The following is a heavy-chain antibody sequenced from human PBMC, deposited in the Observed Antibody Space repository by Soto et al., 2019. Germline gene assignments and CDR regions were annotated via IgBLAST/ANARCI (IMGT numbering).Heavy chain of an antibody. Sequence: GGSLRLSCAASGFTFSSYAMSWVRQAPGKGLEWVSAISGSGGSTYYADSVKGRFTISRDNSKNTLYLQMNSLRAEDTAVYYCAKGEYSDFWSGYSDWGQGTLVTVSS. CDR3: AKGEYSDFWSGYSD. CDR2: ISGSGGST. D-gene: IGHD3-3*01. V-gene: IGHV3-23*01. CDR1: GFTFSSYA. J-gene: IGHJ4*02.